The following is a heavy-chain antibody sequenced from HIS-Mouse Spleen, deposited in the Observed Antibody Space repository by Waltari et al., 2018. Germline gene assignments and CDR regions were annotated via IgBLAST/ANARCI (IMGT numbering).Heavy chain of an antibody. Sequence: QVQLVESGGGVVQPGRSLRLSCAASGLTFSCYAMHWVRQAPGKGLEWVAVISYDGSNKYYADSVKGRFTISRDNSKNTLYLQMNSLRAEDTAVYYCARDHSGWYFDYWGQGTLVTVSS. V-gene: IGHV3-30-3*01. CDR2: ISYDGSNK. CDR1: GLTFSCYA. D-gene: IGHD6-19*01. J-gene: IGHJ4*02. CDR3: ARDHSGWYFDY.